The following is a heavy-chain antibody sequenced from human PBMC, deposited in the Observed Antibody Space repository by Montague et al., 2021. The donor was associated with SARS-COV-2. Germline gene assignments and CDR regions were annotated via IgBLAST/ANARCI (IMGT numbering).Heavy chain of an antibody. CDR2: ISWDSGRR. CDR1: GSTFYNYA. V-gene: IGHV3-9*01. Sequence: SLRLSCAASGSTFYNYAMHWVRQAPGKGLEWASGISWDSGRRGYADSXKGRFTISRDNAKNSLYLRMTSLRTEDTAFYYCAKDIAGSYFSYDAFDTWGQGTMVTVSS. D-gene: IGHD1-26*01. CDR3: AKDIAGSYFSYDAFDT. J-gene: IGHJ3*02.